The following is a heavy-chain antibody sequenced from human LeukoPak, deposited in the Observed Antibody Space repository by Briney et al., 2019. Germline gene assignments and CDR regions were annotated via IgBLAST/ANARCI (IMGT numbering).Heavy chain of an antibody. Sequence: HPGGSLRLSCAASGFTFSSYWMSWVRQAPGKGLEWVANIKQDGNEKYFADSVKGRFTISRDNAKNSLYLQMNSLRAEDTAVYYCARDLDPLDYWGQGTLVTVSS. D-gene: IGHD1-1*01. CDR1: GFTFSSYW. J-gene: IGHJ4*02. CDR3: ARDLDPLDY. CDR2: IKQDGNEK. V-gene: IGHV3-7*01.